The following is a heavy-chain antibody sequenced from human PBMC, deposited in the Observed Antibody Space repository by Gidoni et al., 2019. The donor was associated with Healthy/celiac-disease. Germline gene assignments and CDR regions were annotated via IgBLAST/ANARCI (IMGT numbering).Heavy chain of an antibody. CDR3: ARAPGLLWFGETYYYYYGMDV. J-gene: IGHJ6*02. D-gene: IGHD3-10*01. CDR2: INPSGGST. Sequence: QVQLVQSGAEVKKPGASVKVSCKASGYTFTSYYMHWVRQAPGQGLEWMGIINPSGGSTSYAQKFQGRVTMTRDTSTSTVYMELSSLRSEDTAVYYCARAPGLLWFGETYYYYYGMDVWGQGTTVTVSS. CDR1: GYTFTSYY. V-gene: IGHV1-46*01.